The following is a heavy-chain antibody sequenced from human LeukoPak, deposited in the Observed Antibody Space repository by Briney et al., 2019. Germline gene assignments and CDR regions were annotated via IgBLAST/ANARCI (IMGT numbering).Heavy chain of an antibody. CDR1: GFSLSTSGVG. CDR3: AHYDYGDSPTVDYFDY. Sequence: SGPTLVNPTQTLTLTCTFSGFSLSTSGVGVAWIRQPPEKALEWLALIYWDDDKRYSPSLKSRITITKDTSKNQVVLTMTNMDPVDTATYYCAHYDYGDSPTVDYFDYWGQGTLVTVSS. D-gene: IGHD4-17*01. V-gene: IGHV2-5*02. CDR2: IYWDDDK. J-gene: IGHJ4*02.